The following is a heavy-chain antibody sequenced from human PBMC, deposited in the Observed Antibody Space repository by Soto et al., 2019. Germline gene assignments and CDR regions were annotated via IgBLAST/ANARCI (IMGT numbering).Heavy chain of an antibody. CDR1: GYTFTYYG. D-gene: IGHD2-21*02. Sequence: GASVKNSCKASGYTFTYYGISWVRQAPGQGLEWLGWISTFSGDTNSAPRLQGRITMSTDTSTSTAYMELRSLTSDDTAVYYCARDERDSCSGGDCFYFDYWGQGTLVTVSS. CDR2: ISTFSGDT. V-gene: IGHV1-18*04. J-gene: IGHJ4*02. CDR3: ARDERDSCSGGDCFYFDY.